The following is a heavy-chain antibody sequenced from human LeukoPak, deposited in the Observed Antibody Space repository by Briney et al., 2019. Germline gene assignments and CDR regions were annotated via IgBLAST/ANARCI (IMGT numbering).Heavy chain of an antibody. CDR3: ARVGDSYGYGFDAFDI. J-gene: IGHJ3*02. CDR1: GFTLSSCW. CDR2: INTDGSST. V-gene: IGHV3-74*01. Sequence: GGSLRLSCAASGFTLSSCWTHWVRHAPGKGLVCVSRINTDGSSTSYADSVKGRFTISRDNAKNTLYLQMNSLRAEDTAVYYCARVGDSYGYGFDAFDIWGQGTMVTVSS. D-gene: IGHD5-18*01.